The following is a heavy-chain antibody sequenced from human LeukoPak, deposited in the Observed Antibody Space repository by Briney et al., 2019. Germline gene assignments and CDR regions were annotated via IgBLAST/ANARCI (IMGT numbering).Heavy chain of an antibody. J-gene: IGHJ3*01. D-gene: IGHD1-14*01. CDR3: VRNGLNNHGRSSGSLDF. Sequence: ASVKVSCKASGYNLIDHALHWVRQAPGQGLEWMGWIKFNDGGTSYVRKFRGRVTMSRDTSVSTVYMELTRLTSDDTAIYYCVRNGLNNHGRSSGSLDFWAQGTMVTVSS. CDR2: IKFNDGGT. CDR1: GYNLIDHA. V-gene: IGHV1-2*02.